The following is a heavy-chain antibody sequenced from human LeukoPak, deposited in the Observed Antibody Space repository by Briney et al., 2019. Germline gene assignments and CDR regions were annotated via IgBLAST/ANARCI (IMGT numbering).Heavy chain of an antibody. J-gene: IGHJ2*01. CDR1: GGSFSGYY. Sequence: PSETLSLTCAVSGGSFSGYYWTWIRQPPGKGLEWIGEINHSGRTNYNPSLKSRVIMSVDTSKNQFSLKLTSVTAADTAVYYCARLLGSSGYAGDWYFDLWGPGALVTVSS. CDR2: INHSGRT. CDR3: ARLLGSSGYAGDWYFDL. D-gene: IGHD3-22*01. V-gene: IGHV4-34*01.